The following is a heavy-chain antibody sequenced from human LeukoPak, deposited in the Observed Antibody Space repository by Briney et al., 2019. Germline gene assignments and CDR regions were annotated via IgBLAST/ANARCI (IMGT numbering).Heavy chain of an antibody. Sequence: SETLSLTCTVSGGSISSYYWSWIRQPPGKGLEWIGEINHSGSTNYNPSLKSRVTISVDTSKNQFSLKLSSVTAADTAVYYCARGSYSSGWYRGSAFDIWGQGTMVTVSS. V-gene: IGHV4-34*01. D-gene: IGHD6-19*01. CDR2: INHSGST. CDR3: ARGSYSSGWYRGSAFDI. CDR1: GGSISSYY. J-gene: IGHJ3*02.